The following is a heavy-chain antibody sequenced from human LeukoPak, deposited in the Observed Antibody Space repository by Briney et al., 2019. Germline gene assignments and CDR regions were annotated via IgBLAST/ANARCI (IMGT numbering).Heavy chain of an antibody. J-gene: IGHJ4*02. V-gene: IGHV4-4*07. Sequence: PSETLSLTCTVSDASINNDYWSWIRQPAGKGLEWIGRFYSSDNTDYSPSFKSRVTMSADTSNNQFSLRLSSVTAADTAVYYCARRYRGTYHFDHWGQGTLVIVSS. CDR2: FYSSDNT. CDR1: DASINNDY. CDR3: ARRYRGTYHFDH. D-gene: IGHD1-26*01.